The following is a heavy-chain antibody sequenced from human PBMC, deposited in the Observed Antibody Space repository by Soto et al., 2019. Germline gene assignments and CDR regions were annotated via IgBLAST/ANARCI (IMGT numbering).Heavy chain of an antibody. CDR3: ARGRDYGNGYGDS. Sequence: SETLSLTCTVSGGSISSYYWSWIRQPPGKGLEWIGYIYYSGSTNYNPSLKSRVTISVDTSKNQFSLKLSSVTAADTAVYYCARGRDYGNGYGDSWGQGTLVTVSS. CDR1: GGSISSYY. V-gene: IGHV4-59*01. J-gene: IGHJ4*02. CDR2: IYYSGST. D-gene: IGHD4-17*01.